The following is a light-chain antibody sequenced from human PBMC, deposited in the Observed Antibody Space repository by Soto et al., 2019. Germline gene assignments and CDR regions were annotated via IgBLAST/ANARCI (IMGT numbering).Light chain of an antibody. J-gene: IGLJ3*02. Sequence: QSVLTQPPSASGTPGQRVTISCAGSSSNIGSNAVNWYQQLPGTAPKLLIYSNDQRPSGVPDRFSGSKSGTSASLAISGLQSEDDADYYCATWDDSLNGWVFGGGTKLNVL. CDR3: ATWDDSLNGWV. CDR2: SND. CDR1: SSNIGSNA. V-gene: IGLV1-44*01.